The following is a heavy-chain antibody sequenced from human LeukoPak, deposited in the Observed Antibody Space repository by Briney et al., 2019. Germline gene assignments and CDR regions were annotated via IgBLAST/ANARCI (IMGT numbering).Heavy chain of an antibody. CDR1: RFTFSSYS. V-gene: IGHV3-21*01. D-gene: IGHD6-19*01. CDR2: ISSSSSYI. J-gene: IGHJ4*02. CDR3: AANSGWLLFG. Sequence: GGSLRLSCAASRFTFSSYSMNWVRQAPGKGLEWVSSISSSSSYIYYADSVKGRFTISRDNAKNSLYLQMNSLRAEDTAVYYCAANSGWLLFGWGQGTLVTVSS.